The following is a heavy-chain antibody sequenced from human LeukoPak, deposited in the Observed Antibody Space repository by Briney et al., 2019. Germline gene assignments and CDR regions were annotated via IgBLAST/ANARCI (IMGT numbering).Heavy chain of an antibody. CDR1: GYTFTNYY. J-gene: IGHJ5*02. CDR2: INPSGGST. CDR3: AREHSGYDS. Sequence: ASVKVSCKASGYTFTNYYTHWVRQAPGQGLEWMGIINPSGGSTNYAQKFQGRVTMTRDTSTGTVYMELSSLRSEDTAVYYCAREHSGYDSWGQGTLLTVSS. D-gene: IGHD5-12*01. V-gene: IGHV1-46*01.